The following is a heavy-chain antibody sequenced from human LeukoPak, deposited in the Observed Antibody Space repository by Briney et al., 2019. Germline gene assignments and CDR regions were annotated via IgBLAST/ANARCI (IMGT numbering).Heavy chain of an antibody. J-gene: IGHJ1*01. Sequence: ASVKVSCKASGYTFTSYGISWVRQAPGQGLEWMGWISAYNGNTNYAQKLQGRVTMTEDTSTDTAYMELSSLRSEDTAVYYCATLPPYYYDSSGYPFQHWGQGTLVTVSS. V-gene: IGHV1-18*01. CDR1: GYTFTSYG. CDR2: ISAYNGNT. D-gene: IGHD3-22*01. CDR3: ATLPPYYYDSSGYPFQH.